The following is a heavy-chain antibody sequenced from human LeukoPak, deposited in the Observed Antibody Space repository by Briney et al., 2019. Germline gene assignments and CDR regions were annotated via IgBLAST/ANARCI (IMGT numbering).Heavy chain of an antibody. CDR1: GGSFSGYY. Sequence: SETLSLTCAVYGGSFSGYYWSWIRQPPGKGLEWIREINHSGSTNYNPSLKSRVTISVDTSKNQLSLKLSSVTAADTAVYYCARVQNYDYVWGSYRPNWFDPWGQGTLVTVSS. V-gene: IGHV4-34*01. CDR2: INHSGST. J-gene: IGHJ5*02. CDR3: ARVQNYDYVWGSYRPNWFDP. D-gene: IGHD3-16*02.